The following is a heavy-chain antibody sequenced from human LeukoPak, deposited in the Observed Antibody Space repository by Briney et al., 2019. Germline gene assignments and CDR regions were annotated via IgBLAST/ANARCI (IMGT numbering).Heavy chain of an antibody. CDR1: GLTFSSHW. J-gene: IGHJ4*02. Sequence: GGSLRLSWAASGLTFSSHWTNWVRQAPGKGLEWVANIEEDGSEKYYVDSVKGRFTISRDNAKNSLCLQMNSLRAEDTGIYYCVRSGGYWGQGTLVTVSS. CDR2: IEEDGSEK. D-gene: IGHD1-26*01. V-gene: IGHV3-7*05. CDR3: VRSGGY.